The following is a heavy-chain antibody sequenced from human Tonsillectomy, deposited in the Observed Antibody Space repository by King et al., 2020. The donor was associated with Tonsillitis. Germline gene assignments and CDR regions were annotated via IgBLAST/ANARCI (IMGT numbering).Heavy chain of an antibody. D-gene: IGHD4-23*01. J-gene: IGHJ5*02. V-gene: IGHV3-20*04. CDR2: INWKGGSK. Sequence: VQLVESGGGVVRPGGSLRLSCAASGFTFGDYGMSWVRQSPGKGLEWVSGINWKGGSKGYAESVKGRFTISRDNAKNSLYLQMNSLRTEDTAFYYCARGRGGPWGQGTLVTVSS. CDR3: ARGRGGP. CDR1: GFTFGDYG.